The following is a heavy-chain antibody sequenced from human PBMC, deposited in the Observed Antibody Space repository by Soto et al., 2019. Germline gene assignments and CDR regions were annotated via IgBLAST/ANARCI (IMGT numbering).Heavy chain of an antibody. V-gene: IGHV4-4*07. CDR1: GGSISSYC. CDR3: ARSVAVAGTVYYGMDV. D-gene: IGHD6-19*01. Sequence: PSETLSLTCTVSGGSISSYCWSWIRQPAGKGLEWIGRIYTSGSTNYNPSLKSRVTMSVDTSKNQFSLKLSSVTAADTAVYYCARSVAVAGTVYYGMDVWGQGTTVTVSS. CDR2: IYTSGST. J-gene: IGHJ6*02.